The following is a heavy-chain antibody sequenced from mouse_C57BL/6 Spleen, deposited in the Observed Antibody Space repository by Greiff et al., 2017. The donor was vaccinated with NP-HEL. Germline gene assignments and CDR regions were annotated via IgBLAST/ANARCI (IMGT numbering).Heavy chain of an antibody. CDR3: ARDDYYGSSYGYAMDY. D-gene: IGHD1-1*01. Sequence: EVKLVESGGGLVKPGGSLKLSCAASGFTFSSYAMSWVRQTPEKRLEWVATISDGGSYTYYPDNVKGRFTISRDNAKNNLYLQMSHLKSEDTAMYYCARDDYYGSSYGYAMDYWGQGTSVTVSS. J-gene: IGHJ4*01. CDR2: ISDGGSYT. V-gene: IGHV5-4*01. CDR1: GFTFSSYA.